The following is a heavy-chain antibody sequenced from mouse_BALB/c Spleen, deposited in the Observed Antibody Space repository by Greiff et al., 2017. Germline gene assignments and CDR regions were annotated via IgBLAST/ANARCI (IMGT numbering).Heavy chain of an antibody. CDR1: GYTFTDYE. V-gene: IGHV1-15*01. Sequence: QVQLQQSGAELVRPGASVTLSCKASGYTFTDYEMHWVKQTPVHGLEWIGAIDPETGGTAYNQKFKGKATLTADKSSSTAYMELRSLTSEDSAVYYCTRSGVITTVVAPRYFDVWGAGTTVTVSS. D-gene: IGHD1-1*01. J-gene: IGHJ1*01. CDR3: TRSGVITTVVAPRYFDV. CDR2: IDPETGGT.